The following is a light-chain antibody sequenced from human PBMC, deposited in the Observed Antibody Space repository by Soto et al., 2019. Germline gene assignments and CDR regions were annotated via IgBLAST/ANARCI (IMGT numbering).Light chain of an antibody. CDR3: QVYGSPPKP. CDR1: QPVNSGY. V-gene: IGKV3-20*01. J-gene: IGKJ1*01. CDR2: GVS. Sequence: VFAYSSGTLFLSPGKGAPLSCRASQPVNSGYLAWYQQKPGQAPRLLMYGVSTRDTGIPDRFSGSGAGTDFTLTISRLEPGDFAVDYCQVYGSPPKPFGQGTMVDIK.